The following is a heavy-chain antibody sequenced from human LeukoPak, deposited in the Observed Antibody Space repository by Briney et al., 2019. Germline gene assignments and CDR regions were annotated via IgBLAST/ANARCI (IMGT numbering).Heavy chain of an antibody. V-gene: IGHV4-59*01. Sequence: PSETLSLTCTVSGGSLSSYYWSWIRQPPGKGLEWIGYIYYSGSTNYNPSLKSRVTISVDTSKNQFFLTLSSVTAADTAVYYCARGGSPDVWGKGTTVTVFS. D-gene: IGHD3-16*01. CDR3: ARGGSPDV. CDR1: GGSLSSYY. CDR2: IYYSGST. J-gene: IGHJ6*04.